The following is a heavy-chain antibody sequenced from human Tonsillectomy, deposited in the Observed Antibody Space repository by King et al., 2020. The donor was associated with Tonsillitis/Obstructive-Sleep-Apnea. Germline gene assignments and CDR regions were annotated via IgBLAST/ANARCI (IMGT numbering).Heavy chain of an antibody. Sequence: VQLVESGGGLVKPGGSLRLSCAASGFTFSSYSMNWVRQAPGKGLEWVSSISSSSSYIYYADSVKGRFTISRDNAKNSLNLQMNSLRAEDTAVYYCARAGVRYCSSTSCHGGYWGQGTLVTVSS. J-gene: IGHJ4*02. V-gene: IGHV3-21*01. CDR1: GFTFSSYS. D-gene: IGHD2-2*01. CDR2: ISSSSSYI. CDR3: ARAGVRYCSSTSCHGGY.